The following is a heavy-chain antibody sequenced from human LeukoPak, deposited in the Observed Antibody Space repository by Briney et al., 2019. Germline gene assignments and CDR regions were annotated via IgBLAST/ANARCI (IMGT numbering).Heavy chain of an antibody. CDR3: ARDMRQLVRWYFDY. Sequence: ASVKVSCKASGYTFTSYAMHWVRQAPGQSLEWMGWINAGNGNTKYSQNFQGRVTITRDTSASTAYMELSSLRSEDTAVYYCARDMRQLVRWYFDYWGQGTLVTVSS. D-gene: IGHD6-13*01. CDR2: INAGNGNT. CDR1: GYTFTSYA. J-gene: IGHJ4*02. V-gene: IGHV1-3*01.